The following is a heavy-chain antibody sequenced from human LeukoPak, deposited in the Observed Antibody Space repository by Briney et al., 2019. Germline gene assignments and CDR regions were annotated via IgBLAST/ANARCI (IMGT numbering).Heavy chain of an antibody. J-gene: IGHJ5*02. CDR1: GGSFSSYY. D-gene: IGHD5-24*01. CDR3: ARLETSWFDP. CDR2: IYYSGST. Sequence: SETLSLTCTVSGGSFSSYYGSWIRQPPGKGLAWIGYIYYSGSTNYNPSLKSRVTISVDTSKNQFSLKLNSVTAADTAVYYCARLETSWFDPWGQGTLVTVSS. V-gene: IGHV4-59*01.